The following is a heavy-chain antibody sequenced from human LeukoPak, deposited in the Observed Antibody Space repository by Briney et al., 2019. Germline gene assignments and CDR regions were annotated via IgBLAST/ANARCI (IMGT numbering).Heavy chain of an antibody. CDR3: ARDRRLRSYGSSYYFDY. CDR2: IWYDGSNK. CDR1: GFTFSSYG. D-gene: IGHD5-18*01. J-gene: IGHJ4*01. Sequence: GRSLRLSCALDGFTFSSYGMHWVRQAPGKGLEWVAAIWYDGSNKYYADSVKGRFTISRDNSKNTPYLQVNSLRAEDTAVYYCARDRRLRSYGSSYYFDYWGQGTLVTVSS. V-gene: IGHV3-33*01.